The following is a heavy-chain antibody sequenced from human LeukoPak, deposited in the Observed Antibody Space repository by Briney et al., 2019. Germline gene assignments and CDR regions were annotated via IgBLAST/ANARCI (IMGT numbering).Heavy chain of an antibody. Sequence: GGSLRLSCAASGFTFSSYGMHWVRQAPGKGLEWVAVIWYDGSNKYYADSVKGRFTISRDNAKTSLYLQMNSLRAEDTAVYYCARDLDGDYVSVDMCFQHWGQGTLVTVSS. CDR2: IWYDGSNK. D-gene: IGHD4-17*01. J-gene: IGHJ1*01. CDR3: ARDLDGDYVSVDMCFQH. V-gene: IGHV3-33*01. CDR1: GFTFSSYG.